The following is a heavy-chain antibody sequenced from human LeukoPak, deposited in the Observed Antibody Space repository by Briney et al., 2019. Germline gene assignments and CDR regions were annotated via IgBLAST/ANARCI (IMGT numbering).Heavy chain of an antibody. Sequence: SETLSLTCTVSGGSISSYYWSWIRQPPGKGLEWIGYIYYSGSTNYNPSLKSRVTISVDTSKNQFSLKLSSVTAADTAVYYCARSLDYWGQGTLVTVSP. CDR3: ARSLDY. CDR2: IYYSGST. CDR1: GGSISSYY. V-gene: IGHV4-59*01. J-gene: IGHJ4*02.